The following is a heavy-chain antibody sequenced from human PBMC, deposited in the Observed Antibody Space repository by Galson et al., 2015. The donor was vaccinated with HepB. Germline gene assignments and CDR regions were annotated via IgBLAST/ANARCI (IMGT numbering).Heavy chain of an antibody. D-gene: IGHD4-11*01. CDR1: GFIFSNYG. J-gene: IGHJ4*02. Sequence: SLRLSCAASGFIFSNYGMHWVRQAPGKGLEWVAFIGYDGSKKYYADSVKGRFTISRDNSKNTLYLQMNSLRAEDTAVYYCAKDASNYYIHYWAQGTLVTISS. CDR2: IGYDGSKK. CDR3: AKDASNYYIHY. V-gene: IGHV3-30*02.